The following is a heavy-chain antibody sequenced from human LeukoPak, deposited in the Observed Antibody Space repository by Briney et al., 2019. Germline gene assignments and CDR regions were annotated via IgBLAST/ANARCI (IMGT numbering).Heavy chain of an antibody. CDR3: ARDGLYGYGDY. D-gene: IGHD5-18*01. CDR2: ISSSSSTI. CDR1: GFTFSSYS. J-gene: IGHJ4*02. V-gene: IGHV3-48*01. Sequence: GGSLRLSCAASGFTFSSYSMNWVRQAPGKGLEWVSYISSSSSTIYYADSVKGRFTISRDNAKNSLYLQMNSLRAEDTAVYYCARDGLYGYGDYWGQGTLVTVSS.